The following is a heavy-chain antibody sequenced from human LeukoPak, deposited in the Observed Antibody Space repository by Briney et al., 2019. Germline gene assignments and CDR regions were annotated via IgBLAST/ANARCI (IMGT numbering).Heavy chain of an antibody. CDR1: GFTFSSHW. CDR2: INSDGSGT. J-gene: IGHJ4*02. Sequence: GGSLRLSCAASGFTFSSHWMHWVRQAPGKGLVWVSRINSDGSGTIYADSMKGRFTISRDNAKNTLDLQMNSLRAEDTAVYYCARGEKSWINGFDLWGQGTLVTVSS. CDR3: ARGEKSWINGFDL. D-gene: IGHD2-8*01. V-gene: IGHV3-74*01.